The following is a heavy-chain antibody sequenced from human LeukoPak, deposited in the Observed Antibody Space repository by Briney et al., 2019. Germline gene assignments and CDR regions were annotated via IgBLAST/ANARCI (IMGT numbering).Heavy chain of an antibody. CDR1: GFTFSSYA. V-gene: IGHV3-23*01. CDR3: AKDYEATGTEPFDY. D-gene: IGHD5-12*01. CDR2: ISGSGGST. Sequence: GGSLRLSCAASGFTFSSYAMSWVRQALGKGLEWVSAISGSGGSTYYADSVKGRFTISRDNSKNTLYLQMNSLRAEDTAVYYCAKDYEATGTEPFDYWGQGTLVTVSS. J-gene: IGHJ4*02.